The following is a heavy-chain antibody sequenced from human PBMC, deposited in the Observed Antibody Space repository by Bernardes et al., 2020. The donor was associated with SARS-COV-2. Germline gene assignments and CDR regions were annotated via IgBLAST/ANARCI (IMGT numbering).Heavy chain of an antibody. Sequence: SLRLSCAASGFTSSSYWMHWVRQAPGKGLVWVSRINSDASNTIYADSVKGRFTISRDSSKNTVYLQMDSLRGEDTAVYFCARKTGHDYGMDVWGQGTTVTVSS. J-gene: IGHJ6*02. D-gene: IGHD3-10*01. V-gene: IGHV3-74*01. CDR2: INSDASNT. CDR1: GFTSSSYW. CDR3: ARKTGHDYGMDV.